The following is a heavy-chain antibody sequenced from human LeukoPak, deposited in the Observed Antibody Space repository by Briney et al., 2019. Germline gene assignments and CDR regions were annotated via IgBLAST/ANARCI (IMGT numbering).Heavy chain of an antibody. CDR1: GFTFGDYA. CDR2: IRSKAYGGTT. Sequence: GGSLRLSCTASGFTFGDYAMSWVRQAPGKGLEWVGFIRSKAYGGTTEYAASVKGRFTISRDDSKSIAYLQMNSLKTEDTAVYYCTRDDFGVAITPPYYYYYMDVWGKGTTVTVSS. CDR3: TRDDFGVAITPPYYYYYMDV. V-gene: IGHV3-49*04. D-gene: IGHD3-3*01. J-gene: IGHJ6*03.